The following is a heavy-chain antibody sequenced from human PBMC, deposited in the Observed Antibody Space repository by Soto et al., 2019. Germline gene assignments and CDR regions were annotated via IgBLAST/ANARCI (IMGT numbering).Heavy chain of an antibody. J-gene: IGHJ5*02. Sequence: SETLSLTCSVSGGSMSSYYWTWIRQPAGKGLEWIGRVYSSGSIIYNPSLRSRVSISGDTSSNQFSMSLTSVTAADTARYYCARMYSSGSGWFHPWGQGTLVTVSS. CDR1: GGSMSSYY. CDR2: VYSSGSI. CDR3: ARMYSSGSGWFHP. V-gene: IGHV4-4*07. D-gene: IGHD6-19*01.